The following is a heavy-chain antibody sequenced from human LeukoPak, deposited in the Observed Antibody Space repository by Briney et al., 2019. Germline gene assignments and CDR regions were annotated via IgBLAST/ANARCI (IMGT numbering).Heavy chain of an antibody. CDR3: ARDLTMIIGV. Sequence: GGSLRLSCAASGFTFSSYSMFWVRQAPGKGLEWVSSIGSSGSYTYYADSMKGRFTISRDNAKNSLYLQMNSLRAEDTAVYYCARDLTMIIGVWGQGTLVTVSS. J-gene: IGHJ4*02. V-gene: IGHV3-21*01. CDR2: IGSSGSYT. D-gene: IGHD3-22*01. CDR1: GFTFSSYS.